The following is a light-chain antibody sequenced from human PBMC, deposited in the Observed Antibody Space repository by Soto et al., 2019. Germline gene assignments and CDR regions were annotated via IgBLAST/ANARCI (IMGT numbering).Light chain of an antibody. CDR1: QGISSY. CDR2: AAS. CDR3: QQLNSFPHT. V-gene: IGKV1-9*01. Sequence: IQLTQSPSSLSASVGDRVTITCRASQGISSYLAWYQQKPGKAPELLIYAASTLQSGVPSRFSGSGSGTYITLTLSSLQPEDCATYFCQQLNSFPHTFGPGTKVDIK. J-gene: IGKJ3*01.